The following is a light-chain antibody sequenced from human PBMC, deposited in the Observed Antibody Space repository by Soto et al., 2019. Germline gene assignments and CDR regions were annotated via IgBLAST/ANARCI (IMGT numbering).Light chain of an antibody. CDR2: DTS. J-gene: IGKJ1*01. V-gene: IGKV3-20*01. Sequence: EIVLTQSPATLSLSPGERATLSCRASQSVSNYLAWYQQKPGQGPRLLIYDTSSRAPGIPNRLSGSGSGTDFTLTISRLEPEDFAVYYCQQYGRSPPTFGQGTKVDIK. CDR1: QSVSNY. CDR3: QQYGRSPPT.